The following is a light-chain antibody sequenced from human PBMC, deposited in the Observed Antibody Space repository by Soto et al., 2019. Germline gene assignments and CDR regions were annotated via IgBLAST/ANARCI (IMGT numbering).Light chain of an antibody. CDR1: QSVGSY. CDR3: QQYYSIPLT. J-gene: IGKJ4*01. V-gene: IGKV3-11*01. Sequence: EIVLTQSPATLSLSPGEGVTLSCRASQSVGSYLAWYQQKLGQAPRLLIYDASKRATGIPARFSGSGSGTVFTLTISSLQAEDVAVYYCQQYYSIPLTFGGGTKVDIK. CDR2: DAS.